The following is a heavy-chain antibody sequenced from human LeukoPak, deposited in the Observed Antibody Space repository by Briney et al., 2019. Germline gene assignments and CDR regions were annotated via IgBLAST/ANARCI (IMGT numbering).Heavy chain of an antibody. CDR1: GGTFSSYA. J-gene: IGHJ4*02. CDR2: IIPIFGTA. D-gene: IGHD5-12*01. V-gene: IGHV1-69*13. CDR3: ASLPSRYSGYDLAY. Sequence: EASVKVSCKASGGTFSSYAISWVRQAPGQGLEWMGGIIPIFGTANYAQKFQGRATITADESTSTAYMELSSLRSEDTAVYYCASLPSRYSGYDLAYWGQGTLVTVSS.